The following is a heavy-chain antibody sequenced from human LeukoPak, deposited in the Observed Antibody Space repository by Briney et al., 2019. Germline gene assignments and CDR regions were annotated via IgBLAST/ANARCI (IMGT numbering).Heavy chain of an antibody. CDR2: ISSSSSYI. Sequence: GGSLRLSCAASGFTFSSYSMNWVRQAPGKGLEWVSSISSSSSYIYYADSVKGRFTISRDNAKNSLYLQMNSLRAEDTAVYYCATRERDDYVWGSYPSDYWGQGTLVTVSS. V-gene: IGHV3-21*01. D-gene: IGHD3-16*02. CDR3: ATRERDDYVWGSYPSDY. J-gene: IGHJ4*02. CDR1: GFTFSSYS.